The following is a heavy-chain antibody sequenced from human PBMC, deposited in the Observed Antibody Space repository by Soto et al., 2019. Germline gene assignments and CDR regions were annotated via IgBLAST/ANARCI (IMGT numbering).Heavy chain of an antibody. Sequence: SETLSLTCTVSGGSISSDGYYWSWIRQHPGKGLEWIGYIYYSGSTYYNPSLKSRVTISVGTSKNQFSLKLSSMTAADTAVYYCARSGLAYCGGDCYSGFDYWGQGTLVTVSS. J-gene: IGHJ4*02. D-gene: IGHD2-21*02. CDR1: GGSISSDGYY. CDR2: IYYSGST. CDR3: ARSGLAYCGGDCYSGFDY. V-gene: IGHV4-31*03.